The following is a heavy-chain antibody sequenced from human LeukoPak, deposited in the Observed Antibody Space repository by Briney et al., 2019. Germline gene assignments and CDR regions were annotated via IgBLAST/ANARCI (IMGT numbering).Heavy chain of an antibody. Sequence: GGSLRLSCAGPGFTFDDYAMHWVRQAPGKGLEWVSAIRGSGDTALYADSVKGRFTISRDNSKNTLYLQMNSLRPEDTAVYYCAKVPLRAAYTAFDYWGQGILVTVPS. CDR3: AKVPLRAAYTAFDY. CDR1: GFTFDDYA. V-gene: IGHV3-23*01. CDR2: IRGSGDTA. D-gene: IGHD5-18*01. J-gene: IGHJ4*02.